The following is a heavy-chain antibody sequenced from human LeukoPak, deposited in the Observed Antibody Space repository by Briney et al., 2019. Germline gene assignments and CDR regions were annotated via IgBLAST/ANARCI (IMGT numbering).Heavy chain of an antibody. CDR3: AKHVAVLPAPRNYYFDY. D-gene: IGHD2-2*01. J-gene: IGHJ4*02. V-gene: IGHV3-23*01. CDR1: GFTFSSYA. CDR2: ISGSGGST. Sequence: GGSLRLSCAASGFTFSSYAMSWVRQAPGKGLEWVSAISGSGGSTYYADSVKGRFTISRDNSKNTLYLQMNSLRAEDTAVYYCAKHVAVLPAPRNYYFDYWGQGTLATVSS.